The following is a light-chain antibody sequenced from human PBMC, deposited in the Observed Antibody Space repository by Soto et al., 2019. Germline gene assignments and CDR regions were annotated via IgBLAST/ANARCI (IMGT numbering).Light chain of an antibody. Sequence: DIPMTQSPSSLSASVGDRVTITCRASQGISNYLAWYQQKPGKVPKLLIYAASTLQSGVPSRFSGSGSGTDCTLTISSLQPEDVATYYCQKCGIAPFSFGGGTKVEL. CDR3: QKCGIAPFS. V-gene: IGKV1-27*01. CDR1: QGISNY. J-gene: IGKJ4*01. CDR2: AAS.